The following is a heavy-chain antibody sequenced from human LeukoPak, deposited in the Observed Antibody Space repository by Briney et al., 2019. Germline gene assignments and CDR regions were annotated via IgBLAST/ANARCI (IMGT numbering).Heavy chain of an antibody. CDR2: IYYSGIP. J-gene: IGHJ4*02. V-gene: IGHV4-59*01. CDR3: ARLRALSYYDSSGDLYYFEY. Sequence: PSETLSLTCTVSGGSISSYYWSWLRQPPGKGLEWIGFIYYSGIPDYNPSLKSRVTISVDTSKNQFSLKVSSVTAADTAVYYCARLRALSYYDSSGDLYYFEYWGQGTLVTVS. CDR1: GGSISSYY. D-gene: IGHD3-22*01.